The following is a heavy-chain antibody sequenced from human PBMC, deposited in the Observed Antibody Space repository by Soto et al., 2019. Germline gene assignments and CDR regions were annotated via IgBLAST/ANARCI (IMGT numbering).Heavy chain of an antibody. CDR3: ASSSGWWLLEV. D-gene: IGHD6-19*01. V-gene: IGHV4-4*02. CDR1: GDSINTGFW. J-gene: IGHJ6*02. Sequence: QVQLQESGPGLVKPSETLSLTCGVSGDSINTGFWWTWVRQPPGKGLEWIGEKHHSGSTNYNLALQSRVSISLDKSKNQFSMNLSSVTAADTAVYFCASSSGWWLLEVWGQGNTVTVSS. CDR2: KHHSGST.